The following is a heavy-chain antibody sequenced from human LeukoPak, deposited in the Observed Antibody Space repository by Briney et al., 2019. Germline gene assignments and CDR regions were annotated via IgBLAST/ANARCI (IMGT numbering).Heavy chain of an antibody. CDR1: GGSISSGVNY. D-gene: IGHD3-22*01. J-gene: IGHJ4*02. CDR3: PYYDSSGYYPD. V-gene: IGHV4-61*02. Sequence: PSETLSLTCTVSGGSISSGVNYWSGIRQPAGEGLEWIGRISTSGSTNYNPSLKSRVTISVDTSKNQFSLKLSSVTAADTAVYYCPYYDSSGYYPDWGQGTLVTVSS. CDR2: ISTSGST.